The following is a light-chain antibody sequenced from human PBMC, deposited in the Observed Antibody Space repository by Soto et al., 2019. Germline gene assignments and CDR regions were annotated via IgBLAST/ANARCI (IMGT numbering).Light chain of an antibody. CDR2: GAS. CDR1: QSVSSN. Sequence: EVVMTQSPVTLSVSPGDRATLSCRASQSVSSNLAWFQQKFGRAPRLLMYGASTRATDVPARFSGSGSGTAFNLTLSSLQSEDFAVYFCQQYSLWPKTFGQGTRVEIK. V-gene: IGKV3-15*01. CDR3: QQYSLWPKT. J-gene: IGKJ1*01.